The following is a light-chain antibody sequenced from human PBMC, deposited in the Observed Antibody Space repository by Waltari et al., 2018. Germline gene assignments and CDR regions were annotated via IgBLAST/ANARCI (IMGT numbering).Light chain of an antibody. Sequence: HSALTQPASVSGSPGQSLTISCTRTSSDVGGYNYVSWYQQHPGKAPKLMIYDVSNRPSGVSNRFSGSKSGNTASLTISGLQAEDEADYYCSSYISSDTLELFGGGTSLTVL. CDR2: DVS. CDR3: SSYISSDTLEL. CDR1: SSDVGGYNY. J-gene: IGLJ2*01. V-gene: IGLV2-14*03.